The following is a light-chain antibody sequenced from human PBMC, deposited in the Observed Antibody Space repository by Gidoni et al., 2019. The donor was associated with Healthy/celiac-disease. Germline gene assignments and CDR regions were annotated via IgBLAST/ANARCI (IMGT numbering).Light chain of an antibody. CDR1: SLSSYY. Sequence: SSELTQDPAVSVALGQPVRITCQGDSLSSYYASWYQQKPGPAPVLVISGKNNRPSGSPDRFSGCSSGNTAALTITGAKAEDEEDYYCNSRDSSGNHPFGTGTKVTVL. J-gene: IGLJ1*01. CDR3: NSRDSSGNHP. CDR2: GKN. V-gene: IGLV3-19*01.